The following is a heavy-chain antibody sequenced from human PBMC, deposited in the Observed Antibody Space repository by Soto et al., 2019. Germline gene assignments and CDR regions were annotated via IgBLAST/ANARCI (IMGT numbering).Heavy chain of an antibody. V-gene: IGHV3-23*01. CDR2: ISGSGGTT. Sequence: GGSLRLSCAASGFTFSSYAMSWVRQAAGKGLEWVSDISGSGGTTYYADSVKGRLTISRDSSKNTLYPQMNSLRAEDTAVYYCAKGRAPFLGRGMDVWGQGTTVTVSS. J-gene: IGHJ6*02. CDR3: AKGRAPFLGRGMDV. CDR1: GFTFSSYA.